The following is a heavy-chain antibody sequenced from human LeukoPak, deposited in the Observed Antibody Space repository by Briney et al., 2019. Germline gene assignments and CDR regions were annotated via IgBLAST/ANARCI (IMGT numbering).Heavy chain of an antibody. CDR1: GGSISSYY. CDR2: TYYSGST. CDR3: ARDRIVVVPAAIEYYYYGMDV. V-gene: IGHV4-59*01. D-gene: IGHD2-2*01. J-gene: IGHJ6*04. Sequence: SETLSLTCTVSGGSISSYYWSWIRQPPGKGLEWIGYTYYSGSTNYNPSLKSRVTISVDTSKNQFSLKLSSVTAADTAVYYCARDRIVVVPAAIEYYYYGMDVWGKGTTVTVSS.